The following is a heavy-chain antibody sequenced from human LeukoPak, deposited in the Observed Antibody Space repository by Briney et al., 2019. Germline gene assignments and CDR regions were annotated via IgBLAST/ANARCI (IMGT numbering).Heavy chain of an antibody. CDR2: INSDGSST. J-gene: IGHJ4*02. Sequence: GGSLRLSCAASGFTFSSYWMHWVRQAPGKGLVWVSRINSDGSSTSYADSVKGRFTISRDNAKNTLYLQMNGLRAEDTAVYYCARREGLMATNYAYWGQGTLVTVSS. CDR1: GFTFSSYW. D-gene: IGHD5-24*01. V-gene: IGHV3-74*01. CDR3: ARREGLMATNYAY.